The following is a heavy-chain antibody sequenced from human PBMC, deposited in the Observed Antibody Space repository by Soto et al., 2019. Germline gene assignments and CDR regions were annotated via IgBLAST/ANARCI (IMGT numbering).Heavy chain of an antibody. CDR3: ARGVHYDSSGYYYFY. J-gene: IGHJ4*02. V-gene: IGHV1-69*05. Sequence: ASVKVSCKASGGTFSTYAIDWVRQAPGQGLEWMGGIIPLFGTAKYAQNFQGRITITTDESTNTAYMELRSLRSQDTAVYYCARGVHYDSSGYYYFYWGQGTLVTVSS. CDR2: IIPLFGTA. D-gene: IGHD3-22*01. CDR1: GGTFSTYA.